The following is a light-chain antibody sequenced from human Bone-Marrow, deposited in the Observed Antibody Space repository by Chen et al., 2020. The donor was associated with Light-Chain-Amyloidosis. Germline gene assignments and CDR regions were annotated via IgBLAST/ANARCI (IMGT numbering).Light chain of an antibody. CDR2: GNS. Sequence: QSVLTQPPSVSGAPGQRVTISCTGSRSNIGAGYDVHWYQQLPGTAPKLLIYGNSNRPSGVPDRFSGSKSGTSASLAITGLQAEEEADYYCQSYDSSLSAWVFGGGTKLTVL. V-gene: IGLV1-40*01. CDR3: QSYDSSLSAWV. J-gene: IGLJ3*02. CDR1: RSNIGAGYD.